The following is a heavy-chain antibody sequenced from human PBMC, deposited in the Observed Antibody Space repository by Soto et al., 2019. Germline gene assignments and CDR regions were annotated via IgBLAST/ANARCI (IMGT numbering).Heavy chain of an antibody. CDR2: IYHSGST. CDR1: GGSISSYY. D-gene: IGHD2-8*01. V-gene: IGHV4-59*01. J-gene: IGHJ4*02. Sequence: SETLSLTCTVSGGSISSYYWSWIRQPPGKGLEWIGYIYHSGSTNYNPSLKSRVTISVDTSKNQFSLKLSSVTAADTAVYYCARGMAHLGYWGQGTLVTVSS. CDR3: ARGMAHLGY.